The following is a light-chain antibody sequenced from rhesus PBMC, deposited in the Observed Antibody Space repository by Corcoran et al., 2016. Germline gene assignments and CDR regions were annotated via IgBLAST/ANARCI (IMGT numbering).Light chain of an antibody. J-gene: IGKJ4*01. V-gene: IGKV2-73*01. CDR1: QSLLHSNGNTY. CDR3: MQALQNPPT. Sequence: DIVMTQTPLSLPVTPGEPASISCRSSQSLLHSNGNTYLYWYLQKPGQPPRLLIYRVSNRFSGVPDRFSGSGSGTDFTLKISRVEAEDVGVYYCMQALQNPPTFGGGTKVELK. CDR2: RVS.